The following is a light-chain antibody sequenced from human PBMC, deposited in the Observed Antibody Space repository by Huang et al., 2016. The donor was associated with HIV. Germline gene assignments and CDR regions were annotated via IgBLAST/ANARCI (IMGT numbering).Light chain of an antibody. V-gene: IGKV6-21*02. J-gene: IGKJ1*01. Sequence: EIVLTQSPDFQSVTPKEKVTITCRSSQTIGSSLHWYQQKPGKSPKLIIKYASQSIAGVPSRVSGSESGTDFTLTIDNLEAEDAAMYYCHQSSTLPLTFGQGTKVEIK. CDR2: YAS. CDR1: QTIGSS. CDR3: HQSSTLPLT.